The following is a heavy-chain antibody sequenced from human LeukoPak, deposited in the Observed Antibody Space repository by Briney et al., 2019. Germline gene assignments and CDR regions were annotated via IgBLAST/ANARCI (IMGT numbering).Heavy chain of an antibody. CDR1: GFTFSSYW. CDR3: ARVPLWFGGGVDYYGMDV. V-gene: IGHV3-74*01. J-gene: IGHJ6*02. Sequence: GGSLRLSCAASGFTFSSYWMHWVRQAPGKGLVWVSRINSDGSSTSYADSVKGRFTISRDNAKNTLYLQMNSLRAEVTAVYYCARVPLWFGGGVDYYGMDVWGQGTTVTVSS. CDR2: INSDGSST. D-gene: IGHD3-10*01.